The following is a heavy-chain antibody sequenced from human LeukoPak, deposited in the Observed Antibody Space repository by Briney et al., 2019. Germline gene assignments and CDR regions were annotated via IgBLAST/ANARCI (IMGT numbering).Heavy chain of an antibody. D-gene: IGHD1-26*01. V-gene: IGHV2-5*02. CDR3: APSKSIVHEGAFDI. J-gene: IGHJ3*02. Sequence: ESSPTLFKPTHALRVTCTFSEWALSTSGVGVGWIRHRPGKALESLALNYWDDGRGYSPSMRTRLTFSKDTCKNHVELTMTYFDPVDTPTYYCAPSKSIVHEGAFDIWGQGTMVTASS. CDR2: NYWDDGR. CDR1: EWALSTSGVG.